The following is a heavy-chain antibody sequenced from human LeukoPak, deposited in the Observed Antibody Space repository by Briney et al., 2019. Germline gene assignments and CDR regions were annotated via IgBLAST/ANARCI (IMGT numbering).Heavy chain of an antibody. Sequence: GGSLRLSCAASGFTFSSYAMNWVRQAPGKGLEWVSGINGSGGSTYYADSVKGRFTISRDNSKNTLYLQMNSLRAGDTALYFCAKAFDYNGLRGEGGSFDCWGQGALVTVSS. CDR2: INGSGGST. V-gene: IGHV3-23*01. D-gene: IGHD4-11*01. J-gene: IGHJ4*02. CDR1: GFTFSSYA. CDR3: AKAFDYNGLRGEGGSFDC.